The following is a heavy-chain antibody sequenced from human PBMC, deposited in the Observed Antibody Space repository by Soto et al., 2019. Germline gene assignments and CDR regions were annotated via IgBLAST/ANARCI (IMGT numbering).Heavy chain of an antibody. CDR3: ARLEMATITADY. J-gene: IGHJ4*02. CDR1: GGSISSYY. Sequence: SETLSLTCTVSGGSISSYYWSWIRQPPGKGLEWIGYIYYSGSTNYNPSLKSRVTISVDTSKNQFSLKLSSVTAADTAVYYCARLEMATITADYWGQGTLVTVSS. D-gene: IGHD5-12*01. V-gene: IGHV4-59*01. CDR2: IYYSGST.